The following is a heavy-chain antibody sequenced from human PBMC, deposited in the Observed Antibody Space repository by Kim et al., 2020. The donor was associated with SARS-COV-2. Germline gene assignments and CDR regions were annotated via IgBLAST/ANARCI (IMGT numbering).Heavy chain of an antibody. D-gene: IGHD3-9*01. CDR1: GGSISSGGYY. Sequence: SETLSLTCTVSGGSISSGGYYWSWIRQHPGKGLEWIGYIYYSGSTYYNPSLKSRVTISVDTSKNQFSLKLSSVTAADTAVYYCARGYDILTGYYNSTFDPWGQGTLVTVSS. CDR2: IYYSGST. J-gene: IGHJ5*02. V-gene: IGHV4-31*03. CDR3: ARGYDILTGYYNSTFDP.